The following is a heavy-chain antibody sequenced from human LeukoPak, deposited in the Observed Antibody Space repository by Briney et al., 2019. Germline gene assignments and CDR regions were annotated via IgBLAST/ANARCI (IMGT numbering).Heavy chain of an antibody. V-gene: IGHV3-23*01. CDR1: GFTFSSYA. CDR3: ARTGPGRGWNRYYFDT. Sequence: HPGGSLRLSCAASGFTFSSYAMSWVRQAPGKGLEWVSAIRGSGGSTYYAESVKGRFSISRDSSKNTVYLQLSTLRADDTALYHCARTGPGRGWNRYYFDTWGQGTLVTVSS. J-gene: IGHJ4*02. CDR2: IRGSGGST. D-gene: IGHD1/OR15-1a*01.